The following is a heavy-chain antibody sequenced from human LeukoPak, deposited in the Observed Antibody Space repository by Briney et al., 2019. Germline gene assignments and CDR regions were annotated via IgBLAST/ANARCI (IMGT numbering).Heavy chain of an antibody. J-gene: IGHJ4*02. D-gene: IGHD3-3*01. V-gene: IGHV3-23*01. Sequence: QPGGSLRLSCAASGFTFSSYTMSWVRQAPGKGLEWVSAITGSGGSTYYADSVKGRFTISRDNSKNTLYLQMNSLRAEDTAEYYCAKDLEFGDGEVLFDYWGQGTLVTVSS. CDR2: ITGSGGST. CDR3: AKDLEFGDGEVLFDY. CDR1: GFTFSSYT.